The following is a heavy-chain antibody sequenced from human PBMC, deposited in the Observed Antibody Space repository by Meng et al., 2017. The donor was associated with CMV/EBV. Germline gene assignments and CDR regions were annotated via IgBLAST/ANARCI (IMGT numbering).Heavy chain of an antibody. J-gene: IGHJ5*02. Sequence: SLTCAVDGGSFSGYYWSWIRQPPGKGLEWIGEINHSGSTNYNPSLKSRVTISVDTSKNQFSLKLSSVTAADTAVYYCVRGSYFPGGPWGQGTLVTVSS. CDR3: VRGSYFPGGP. D-gene: IGHD3-10*01. CDR2: INHSGST. CDR1: GGSFSGYY. V-gene: IGHV4-34*01.